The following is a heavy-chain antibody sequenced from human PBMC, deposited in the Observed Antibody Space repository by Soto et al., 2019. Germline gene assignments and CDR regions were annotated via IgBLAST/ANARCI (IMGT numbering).Heavy chain of an antibody. J-gene: IGHJ6*02. CDR2: INPNSGGT. CDR1: GYTFTGYY. Sequence: ASVKVSCKASGYTFTGYYMHWVRQAPGQGLEWMGWINPNSGGTNYAQKFQGRVTMTRDTSISTAYMELSRLRSDDTAVYYCARAPSHYDFWSGYYTDYYYGMDVWGQGTTVTVS. D-gene: IGHD3-3*01. CDR3: ARAPSHYDFWSGYYTDYYYGMDV. V-gene: IGHV1-2*02.